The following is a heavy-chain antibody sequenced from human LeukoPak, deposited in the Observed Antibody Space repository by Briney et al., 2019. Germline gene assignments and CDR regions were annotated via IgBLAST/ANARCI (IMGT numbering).Heavy chain of an antibody. J-gene: IGHJ3*02. CDR3: ARDIEMATTVPDAFDI. Sequence: GGSLRLSCTASGFTFSSSGMHWVRQAPGKGLEWVAIISYDGRDKYYADSVKGRFTISRDNPKNTLFLQMNSLRAEDTAVYYCARDIEMATTVPDAFDIWGQGTMVTVSS. CDR2: ISYDGRDK. V-gene: IGHV3-30*03. D-gene: IGHD5-24*01. CDR1: GFTFSSSG.